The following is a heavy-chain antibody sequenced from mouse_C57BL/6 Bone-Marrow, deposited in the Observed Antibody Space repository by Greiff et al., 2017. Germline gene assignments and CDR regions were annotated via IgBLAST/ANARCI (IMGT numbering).Heavy chain of an antibody. V-gene: IGHV14-2*01. J-gene: IGHJ2*01. CDR1: GFNITDYY. D-gene: IGHD1-1*01. CDR2: IDPEDGET. Sequence: EVQLQQSGAELVKPGASVTLSCTASGFNITDYYIHWVKQRTEQGLEWIGRIDPEDGETKYAPKFPDKATITADTSSNTAFLQLSSLTSEDTAVYYCTRSLIYYGTNYWGQGNTLTVSA. CDR3: TRSLIYYGTNY.